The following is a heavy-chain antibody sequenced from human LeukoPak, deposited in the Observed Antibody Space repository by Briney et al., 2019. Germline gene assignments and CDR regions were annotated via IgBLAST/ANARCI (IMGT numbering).Heavy chain of an antibody. V-gene: IGHV3-48*03. Sequence: GGSLRLSCAASGFTFSSYEMNWVRQAPGKGLEWISYISSSVSSGSSIYYADSVKGRFTISRDNAKDSLYLQMNSLRAEDTAVYYCARGPYGGYVGYWGQGTLVTVSS. D-gene: IGHD4/OR15-4a*01. J-gene: IGHJ4*02. CDR2: ISSSVSSGSSI. CDR3: ARGPYGGYVGY. CDR1: GFTFSSYE.